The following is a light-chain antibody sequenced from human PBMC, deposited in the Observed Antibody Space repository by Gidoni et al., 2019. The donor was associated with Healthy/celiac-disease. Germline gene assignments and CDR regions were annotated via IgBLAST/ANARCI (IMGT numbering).Light chain of an antibody. J-gene: IGKJ5*01. Sequence: DIQMTQDPSSLSASVGDRVTITCRASQSSGSYLNWYQQKPGKAPKLLIYAASSLQSGVPSRFSGSGSGTDFTLTISSLQPEDFATYYCQQSYSTPPITFXQXTRLEIK. V-gene: IGKV1-39*01. CDR2: AAS. CDR3: QQSYSTPPIT. CDR1: QSSGSY.